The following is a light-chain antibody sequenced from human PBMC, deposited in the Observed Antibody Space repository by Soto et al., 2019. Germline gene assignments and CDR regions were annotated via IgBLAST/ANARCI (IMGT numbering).Light chain of an antibody. CDR2: SNN. Sequence: QSVLTQPPSASGTPGQRVTISCSGSSSNIGSNTINWYQQFPGTAPKLVIYSNNERPSGVPARFSGSKSGTSASLAIGGLQSEDEADYYCSAWDDSLNGVVFGGGTKLTVL. J-gene: IGLJ3*02. V-gene: IGLV1-44*01. CDR3: SAWDDSLNGVV. CDR1: SSNIGSNT.